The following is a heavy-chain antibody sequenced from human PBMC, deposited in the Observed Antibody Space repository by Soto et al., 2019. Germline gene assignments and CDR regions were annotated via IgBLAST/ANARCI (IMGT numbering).Heavy chain of an antibody. CDR3: ARASLTIFAATYGMDV. J-gene: IGHJ6*01. CDR1: GYPFTRYS. D-gene: IGHD3-3*01. Sequence: ASVKVSFKASGYPFTRYSIRWVRQAPGQGLEWMRWISGYNGDTEYSKNFQGRLTMTIDTSTTTASMELRSLRSDDTAVYYCARASLTIFAATYGMDVWGQGTSVTVSS. CDR2: ISGYNGDT. V-gene: IGHV1-18*04.